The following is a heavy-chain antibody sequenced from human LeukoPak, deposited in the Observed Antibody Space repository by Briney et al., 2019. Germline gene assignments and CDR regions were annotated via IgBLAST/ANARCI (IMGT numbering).Heavy chain of an antibody. D-gene: IGHD5-24*01. CDR2: IIPILGIA. CDR3: ARSSHLLGMAKEIDY. CDR1: GYTFTGYY. V-gene: IGHV1-69*02. J-gene: IGHJ4*02. Sequence: ASVKVSCKASGYTFTGYYMHWVRQAPGQGLEWMGRIIPILGIANYAQKFQGRVTITADKSTSTAYMELSSLRSEDTAVYYCARSSHLLGMAKEIDYWGQGTLVTVSS.